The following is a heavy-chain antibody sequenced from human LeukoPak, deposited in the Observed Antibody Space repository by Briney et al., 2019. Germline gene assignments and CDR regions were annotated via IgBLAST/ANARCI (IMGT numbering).Heavy chain of an antibody. D-gene: IGHD6-19*01. V-gene: IGHV4-59*01. CDR1: GGSISSYY. CDR2: IYYSGST. CDR3: ARSKQWLEFDY. J-gene: IGHJ4*02. Sequence: PSETLSLTCTVSGGSISSYYWSWIRQPPGKGLEWIGYIYYSGSTNYNPSLKSRVTISVDTSKNQFSLKLSSVTAADTAVYYCARSKQWLEFDYWGQGTLVTVSP.